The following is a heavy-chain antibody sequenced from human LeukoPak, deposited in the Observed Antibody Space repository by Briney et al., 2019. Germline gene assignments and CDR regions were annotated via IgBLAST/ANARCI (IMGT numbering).Heavy chain of an antibody. CDR3: ARRGYSYGPSYYFDY. J-gene: IGHJ4*02. D-gene: IGHD5-18*01. CDR2: IYYSGST. V-gene: IGHV4-31*03. CDR1: GGSISSGGYY. Sequence: SETLSLTCTVSGGSISSGGYYWSWIRQHPGKGLEWIGYIYYSGSTYYNPSLKSRVTISVDTSKNQFSLKLSSVTAADTAVYYCARRGYSYGPSYYFDYWGQGTLVTLSS.